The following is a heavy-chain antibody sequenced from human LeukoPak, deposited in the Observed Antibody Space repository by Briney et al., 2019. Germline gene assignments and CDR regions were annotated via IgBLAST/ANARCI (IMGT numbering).Heavy chain of an antibody. CDR2: INHSGST. J-gene: IGHJ4*02. CDR3: ARVKIVGATSPFDY. D-gene: IGHD1-26*01. Sequence: SETLSLTCAVYGGSFSGYYWSWIRQPPGKGLEWIGEINHSGSTNYNPSLKSRVTISVDTSKNQFSLKLSSVTAADTAVYYCARVKIVGATSPFDYWGQGTLVTVSS. CDR1: GGSFSGYY. V-gene: IGHV4-34*01.